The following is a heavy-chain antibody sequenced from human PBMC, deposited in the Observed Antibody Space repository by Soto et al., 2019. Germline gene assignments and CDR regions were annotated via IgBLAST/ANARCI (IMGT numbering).Heavy chain of an antibody. J-gene: IGHJ4*02. D-gene: IGHD2-21*01. CDR3: ARGLHSLFDY. V-gene: IGHV3-33*01. Sequence: LWGSLRLSCAASGFTFSNYGMHWVRQAPGKGLEWVAVIWYDGNNKYYADSVKGRFTISRDNSNNTLYVQMTSLRAEDTAVYYCARGLHSLFDYWGQGTLVTVSS. CDR2: IWYDGNNK. CDR1: GFTFSNYG.